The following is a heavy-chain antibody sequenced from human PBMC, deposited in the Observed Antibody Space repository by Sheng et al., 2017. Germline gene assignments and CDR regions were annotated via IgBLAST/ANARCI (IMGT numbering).Heavy chain of an antibody. D-gene: IGHD2-15*01. V-gene: IGHV3-30*04. J-gene: IGHJ6*02. CDR3: ARDLNPFSYCSGGSCYWDGMDV. CDR2: ISYDGSNK. Sequence: QVQLVESGGGVVQPGRSLRLSCAASGFTFSSYAMHWVRQAPGKGLEWVAVISYDGSNKYYADSVKGRFTISRDNSKNTLYLQMNSLRAEDTAVYYCARDLNPFSYCSGGSCYWDGMDVWGQGTTVTVSS. CDR1: GFTFSSYA.